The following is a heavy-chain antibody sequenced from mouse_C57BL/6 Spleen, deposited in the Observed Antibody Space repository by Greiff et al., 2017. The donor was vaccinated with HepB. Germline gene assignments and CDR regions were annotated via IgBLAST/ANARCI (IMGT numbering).Heavy chain of an antibody. CDR2: ISYDGSN. V-gene: IGHV3-6*01. Sequence: EVQLVESGPGLVKPSQSLSLTCSVTGYSITSGYYWNWIRQFPGNKLEWMGYISYDGSNNYNPSLKNRISITRDTSKNQFFLKLNSVTTEDTATYYCARISLYYFDYWGQGTTLTVSS. CDR3: ARISLYYFDY. J-gene: IGHJ2*01. CDR1: GYSITSGYY.